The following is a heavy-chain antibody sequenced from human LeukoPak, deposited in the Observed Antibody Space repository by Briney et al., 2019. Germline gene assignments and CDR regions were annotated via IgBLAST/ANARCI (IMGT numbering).Heavy chain of an antibody. CDR3: ARANSSSWTRNFFDY. J-gene: IGHJ4*02. D-gene: IGHD2/OR15-2a*01. V-gene: IGHV3-9*03. CDR2: ISWNGNTI. Sequence: PGGSLRLSCAASGFSFENYAMHWVRQVPGKGLEWVSDISWNGNTIDYADSVKGRFTISRDNAKNSLYLQMNSLRSEDMAFYYCARANSSSWTRNFFDYWGRGTLVTVSS. CDR1: GFSFENYA.